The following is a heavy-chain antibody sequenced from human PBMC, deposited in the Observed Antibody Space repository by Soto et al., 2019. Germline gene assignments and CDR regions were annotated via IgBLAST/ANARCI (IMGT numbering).Heavy chain of an antibody. CDR1: GYTFTSYD. D-gene: IGHD3-22*01. J-gene: IGHJ4*02. Sequence: ASVKVSCKASGYTFTSYDISWVRQAPGQGLEWMGWISAYNGNTNYAQKHQGRVTMTTDTSTSTAYMELRSLRSDDTAVYYCARDTYYYDSSGLDYWGQGTLVTVSS. CDR3: ARDTYYYDSSGLDY. V-gene: IGHV1-18*01. CDR2: ISAYNGNT.